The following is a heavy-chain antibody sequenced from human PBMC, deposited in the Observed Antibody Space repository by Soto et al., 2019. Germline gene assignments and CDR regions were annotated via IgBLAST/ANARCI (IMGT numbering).Heavy chain of an antibody. D-gene: IGHD3-10*01. CDR1: GGSISRSNW. Sequence: SETRSLTSAVSGGSISRSNWWSFFRQPPGKGREWIGEIYHSGSTNYNPSLKSRVTISVDKSKNQFSLKLSSVTAADTAVYHCASAVLLWFGELLTGMDVWGQGTTVTVSS. CDR3: ASAVLLWFGELLTGMDV. J-gene: IGHJ6*02. V-gene: IGHV4-4*02. CDR2: IYHSGST.